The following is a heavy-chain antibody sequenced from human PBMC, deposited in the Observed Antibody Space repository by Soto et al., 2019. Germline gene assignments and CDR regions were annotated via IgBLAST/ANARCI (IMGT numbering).Heavy chain of an antibody. CDR3: ARGAAMVKYYFDY. D-gene: IGHD5-18*01. CDR2: IYYSGST. J-gene: IGHJ4*02. V-gene: IGHV4-59*11. CDR1: WGSMCNQE. Sequence: TVSWGSMCNQEGGWTLQNPGKGLEWIGYIYYSGSTNYNPSLKSRVTISVDTSKNQFSLKLSSVTAADTAVYYCARGAAMVKYYFDYWGQGTLVTVSS.